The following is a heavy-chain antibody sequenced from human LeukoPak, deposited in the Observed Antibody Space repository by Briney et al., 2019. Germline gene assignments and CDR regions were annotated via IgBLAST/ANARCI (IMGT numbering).Heavy chain of an antibody. Sequence: GGSMRLSCAASGFAFSRYAMHWVRQAPGKGLEWVAVISYDGSNKYYADSVKGRFTISRDNSKNTLYLQMNSLRAEDTAVYYCARDDARFGDPMGYWGQGTLVTVSS. J-gene: IGHJ4*02. CDR2: ISYDGSNK. CDR3: ARDDARFGDPMGY. D-gene: IGHD3-10*01. CDR1: GFAFSRYA. V-gene: IGHV3-30-3*01.